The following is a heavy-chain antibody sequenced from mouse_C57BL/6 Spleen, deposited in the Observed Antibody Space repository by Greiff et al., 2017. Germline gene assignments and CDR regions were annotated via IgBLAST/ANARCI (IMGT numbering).Heavy chain of an antibody. V-gene: IGHV2-6-1*01. Sequence: VKLMESGPGLVAPSQSLSITCTVSGFSLTSYGVHWVRQPPGKGLEWLVVIWSDGSTTYNSALKSRLSISKDNSKSQVFLKMNSLQTDDTAMYYCARHGLGRDYYAMDYWGQGTSVTVSS. J-gene: IGHJ4*01. CDR2: IWSDGST. CDR1: GFSLTSYG. CDR3: ARHGLGRDYYAMDY. D-gene: IGHD4-1*01.